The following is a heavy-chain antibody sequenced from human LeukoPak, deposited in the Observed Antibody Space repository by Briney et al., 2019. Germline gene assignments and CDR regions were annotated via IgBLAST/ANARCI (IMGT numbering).Heavy chain of an antibody. J-gene: IGHJ4*02. V-gene: IGHV4-39*07. CDR1: GGSISSSSYY. Sequence: SETLSLTCTVSGGSISSSSYYWGWIRQPPGEGLEWIGEINHSGSTNYNPSLKSRVTISVDTSKNQFSLKLSSVTAADTAVYYCARAPGAIVGAEYYFDYWGQGTLVTVSS. CDR3: ARAPGAIVGAEYYFDY. D-gene: IGHD1-26*01. CDR2: INHSGST.